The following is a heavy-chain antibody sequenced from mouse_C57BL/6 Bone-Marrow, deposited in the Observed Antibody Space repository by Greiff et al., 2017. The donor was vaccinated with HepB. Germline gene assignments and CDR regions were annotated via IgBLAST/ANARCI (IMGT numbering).Heavy chain of an antibody. Sequence: EVQLQQSGAELVRPGASVKLSCTASGFNIKDDYMHWVKQRPEQGLEWSGRIDPENGDTEYTSKFQGKATITADTSSSTAYMQLSSLTSEDSAVYYCAREGYWGQGTTLTVSS. CDR2: IDPENGDT. CDR1: GFNIKDDY. V-gene: IGHV14-4*01. J-gene: IGHJ2*01. CDR3: AREGY.